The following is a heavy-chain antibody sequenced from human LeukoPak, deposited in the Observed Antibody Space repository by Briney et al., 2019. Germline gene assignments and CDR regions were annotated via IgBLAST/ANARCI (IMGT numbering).Heavy chain of an antibody. Sequence: GGSLRLSCAASGFTLSNAWMNWVRQAPGKGLEWVGLIKSKTNGETRGYAAPVKGRFNVSRDDSKNTLYLQMNSLKIEDTAVYYCTIVGHYDFWGGFPTEAFFDDWGQGTLVTVSS. D-gene: IGHD3-3*01. V-gene: IGHV3-15*01. CDR2: IKSKTNGETR. J-gene: IGHJ4*02. CDR3: TIVGHYDFWGGFPTEAFFDD. CDR1: GFTLSNAW.